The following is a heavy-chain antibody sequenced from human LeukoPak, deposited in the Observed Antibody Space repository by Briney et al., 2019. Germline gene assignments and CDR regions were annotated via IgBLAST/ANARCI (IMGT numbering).Heavy chain of an antibody. CDR1: VFTLSSYE. CDR3: ARDGGSYGSGSHYY. V-gene: IGHV3-48*03. CDR2: ISSSGSTI. J-gene: IGHJ4*02. D-gene: IGHD3-10*01. Sequence: PGGCLRVSSADPVFTLSSYEMNWVRQAPGKRLEWGSYISSSGSTIYYADSMKGRFTISRDNAKNSLYLQMNSLKAEDTAVYYCARDGGSYGSGSHYYWGQGTLVTVSS.